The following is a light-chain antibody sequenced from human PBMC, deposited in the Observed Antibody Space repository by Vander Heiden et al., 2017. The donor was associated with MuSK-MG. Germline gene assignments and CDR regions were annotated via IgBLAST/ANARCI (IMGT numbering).Light chain of an antibody. CDR3: NCRETSGRHPVV. V-gene: IGLV3-19*01. CDR1: GPRSYS. Sequence: SELTQVPAVSVALGQTVRITCQGDGPRSYSASRYQQKTGHATLLVIDAKNDRPSGLPDRFSGSSSVNTASLTITGAQAEDEADYYCNCRETSGRHPVVFGGGTRLTVL. CDR2: AKN. J-gene: IGLJ3*02.